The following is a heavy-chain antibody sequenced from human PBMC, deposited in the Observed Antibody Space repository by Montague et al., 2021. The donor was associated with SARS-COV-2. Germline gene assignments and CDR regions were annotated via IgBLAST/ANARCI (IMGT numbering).Heavy chain of an antibody. J-gene: IGHJ6*02. V-gene: IGHV4-39*07. CDR3: ARVGRQQLVRLSGMDV. Sequence: SETLSLTCTVSGGSISSSSYYWGWIRQPPGKGREWIGSIYYSGSTYYYPSLQGRVTISEDTSKNQFSLKLSAVAAAATAVYYCARVGRQQLVRLSGMDVWGQGTTVTVSS. D-gene: IGHD6-13*01. CDR2: IYYSGST. CDR1: GGSISSSSYY.